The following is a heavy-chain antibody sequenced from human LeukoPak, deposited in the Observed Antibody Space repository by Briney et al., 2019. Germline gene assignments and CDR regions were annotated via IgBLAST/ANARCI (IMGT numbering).Heavy chain of an antibody. Sequence: SETLSLTCTVSGGSISSSSYYWGWIRQPPGKGLEWIGYIYYSGSTNYNPSLKSRVTMSVDTSKNQFSLKLRSVTAADTAVYYCARSYSSSYYGSGSYPYWGQGTLVTVSS. V-gene: IGHV4-61*05. J-gene: IGHJ4*02. CDR1: GGSISSSSYY. CDR3: ARSYSSSYYGSGSYPY. CDR2: IYYSGST. D-gene: IGHD3-10*01.